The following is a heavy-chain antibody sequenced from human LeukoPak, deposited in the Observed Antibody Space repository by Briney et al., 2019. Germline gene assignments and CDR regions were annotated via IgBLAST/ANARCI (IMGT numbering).Heavy chain of an antibody. J-gene: IGHJ4*02. Sequence: GASVKVSCKASGYTFTGYYMHWVRQAPGQGLEWMGWINPNSGGTNYAQKFQGRVTMTRDTSISTAHMELSRLRSDDTAVYYCARGVSFWSGYYDYWGQGTLVTVSS. CDR1: GYTFTGYY. D-gene: IGHD3-3*01. CDR2: INPNSGGT. V-gene: IGHV1-2*02. CDR3: ARGVSFWSGYYDY.